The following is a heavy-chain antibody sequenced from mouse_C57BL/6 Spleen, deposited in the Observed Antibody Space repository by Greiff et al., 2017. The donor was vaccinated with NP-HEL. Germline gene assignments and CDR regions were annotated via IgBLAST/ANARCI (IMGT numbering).Heavy chain of an antibody. Sequence: QVHVKQSGAELVKPGASVKISCKAFGYAFSSYWMNWVKQRPGKGLEWIGQIYPGDGDTNYNGKFKGKATLTADKSSSTAYMQLSSLTSEDSAVYFCARGGPLAMDYWGQGTSVTVSS. J-gene: IGHJ4*01. CDR3: ARGGPLAMDY. CDR1: GYAFSSYW. CDR2: IYPGDGDT. V-gene: IGHV1-80*01. D-gene: IGHD3-3*01.